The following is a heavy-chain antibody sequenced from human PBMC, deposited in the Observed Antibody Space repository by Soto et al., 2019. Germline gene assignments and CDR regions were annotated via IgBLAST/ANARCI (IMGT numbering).Heavy chain of an antibody. V-gene: IGHV1-46*01. D-gene: IGHD4-17*01. CDR3: ARGMGYGDYVKNDAFDI. CDR2: INPSGGST. J-gene: IGHJ3*02. Sequence: ASVKVSCKASGYTFTSYYMHWVRRAPGQGLEWMGIINPSGGSTSYAQKFQGRVTMTRDTSTSTVYMELSSLRSEDTAVYYCARGMGYGDYVKNDAFDIWGQGTMVTVSS. CDR1: GYTFTSYY.